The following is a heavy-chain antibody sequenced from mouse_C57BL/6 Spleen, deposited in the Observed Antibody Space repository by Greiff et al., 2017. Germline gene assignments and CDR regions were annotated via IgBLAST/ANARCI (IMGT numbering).Heavy chain of an antibody. CDR3: ALITTVVATNFDV. J-gene: IGHJ1*03. D-gene: IGHD1-1*01. Sequence: QVQLKESGAELAKPGASVKLSCKASGYTFTSYWMHWVKQRPGQGLEWIGYINPSSGYTKYNQKFKDKATLTADKSSSTAYMQLSSLTYEDSAVYYCALITTVVATNFDVWGTGTTVTVSS. CDR1: GYTFTSYW. CDR2: INPSSGYT. V-gene: IGHV1-7*01.